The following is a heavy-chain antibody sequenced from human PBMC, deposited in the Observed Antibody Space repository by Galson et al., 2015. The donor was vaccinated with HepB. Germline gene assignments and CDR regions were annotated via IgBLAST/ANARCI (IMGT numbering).Heavy chain of an antibody. CDR3: AKGWEAAAGTNGMDV. D-gene: IGHD6-13*01. Sequence: SLRLSCAASGFTFSSYAVTWVRQAPAKGLEWVSTISGSGTTTYYADSIKGRFTMSRDNSKNTVYLQMNSLRVEDTALYYCAKGWEAAAGTNGMDVWGQGTTVTVFS. CDR2: ISGSGTTT. J-gene: IGHJ6*02. CDR1: GFTFSSYA. V-gene: IGHV3-23*01.